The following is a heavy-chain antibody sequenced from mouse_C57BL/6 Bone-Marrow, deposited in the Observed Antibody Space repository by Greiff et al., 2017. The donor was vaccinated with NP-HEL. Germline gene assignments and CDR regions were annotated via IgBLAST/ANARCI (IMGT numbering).Heavy chain of an antibody. Sequence: VQLQQSGPELVKPGASVKISCKASGYTFTDYYMNWVKQSHGKSLEWIGDINPNNGGTSYNQKFKGKATLTVDKSSSTAYMELRSLTSEDSAVYYCAREGITTDYYAMDYWGQGTSVTVSS. J-gene: IGHJ4*01. V-gene: IGHV1-26*01. D-gene: IGHD2-4*01. CDR1: GYTFTDYY. CDR3: AREGITTDYYAMDY. CDR2: INPNNGGT.